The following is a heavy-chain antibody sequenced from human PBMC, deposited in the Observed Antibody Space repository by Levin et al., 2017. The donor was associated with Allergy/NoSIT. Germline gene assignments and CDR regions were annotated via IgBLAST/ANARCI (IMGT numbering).Heavy chain of an antibody. J-gene: IGHJ6*02. CDR2: TYYRSKWYN. CDR3: ARESLDCSSTSCTISYGMDV. D-gene: IGHD2-2*01. CDR1: GDSVSSNSAA. Sequence: PSETLSLTCAISGDSVSSNSAAWNWIRQSPSRGLEWLGRTYYRSKWYNDYAVSVKSRITINPDTSKNQFSLQLNSVTPEDTAVYYCARESLDCSSTSCTISYGMDVWGQGTTVTVSS. V-gene: IGHV6-1*01.